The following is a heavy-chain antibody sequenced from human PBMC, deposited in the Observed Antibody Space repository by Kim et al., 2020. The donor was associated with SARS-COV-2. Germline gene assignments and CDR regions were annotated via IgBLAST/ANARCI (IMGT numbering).Heavy chain of an antibody. J-gene: IGHJ5*01. CDR3: ARAPSPLYGTGSFYRSNW. CDR2: IFYSGST. Sequence: SETLSLTCTVSGASVSSYYWTWIRQPPGKGLEWIGYIFYSGSTNYNPSLKSRVTMSVDTSNNQLSLKLGSVTAADTAVYYCARAPSPLYGTGSFYRSNW. D-gene: IGHD3-10*01. CDR1: GASVSSYY. V-gene: IGHV4-59*02.